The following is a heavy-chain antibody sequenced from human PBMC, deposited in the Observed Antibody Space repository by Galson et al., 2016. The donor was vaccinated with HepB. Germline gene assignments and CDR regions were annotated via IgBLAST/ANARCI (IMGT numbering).Heavy chain of an antibody. J-gene: IGHJ3*02. Sequence: SVKVSCKAFGYTFTSDGINWVRQAPGQGLEWMGMISTANGHATYAQRLQGRVTMTTDTSTSTAYLEVRSLRSDDTAVYYCAKESVEGAILAFDIWGQGTMVTVSS. D-gene: IGHD6-19*01. CDR1: GYTFTSDG. V-gene: IGHV1-18*01. CDR2: ISTANGHA. CDR3: AKESVEGAILAFDI.